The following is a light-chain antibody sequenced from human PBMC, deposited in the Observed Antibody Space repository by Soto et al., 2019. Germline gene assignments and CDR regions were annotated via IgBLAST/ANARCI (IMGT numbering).Light chain of an antibody. J-gene: IGKJ1*01. Sequence: EIVMTQSPATLSVSPGERATLSCRASQSVSSDLAWYHKKPGQDPRLLIYGASTRATGIPARFSGSGSGTEFNLTINRLQSEDFAVYYCQQYNNWTRTFGQGTKVDIK. CDR2: GAS. CDR3: QQYNNWTRT. CDR1: QSVSSD. V-gene: IGKV3-15*01.